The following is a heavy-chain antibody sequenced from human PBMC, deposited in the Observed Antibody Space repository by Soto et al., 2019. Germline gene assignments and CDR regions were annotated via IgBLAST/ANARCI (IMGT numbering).Heavy chain of an antibody. V-gene: IGHV4-34*01. CDR1: GGSSSSYY. D-gene: IGHD6-19*01. Sequence: SETLSLTCAVYGGSSSSYYWSWIRQPPGKGLEWIGEVYHSGGANYNPSLKSRVTISEDTSKNQFSLKLKSVTAADTAVYYCGAVASSADFYGKDVWGQGTTVTV. CDR3: GAVASSADFYGKDV. CDR2: VYHSGGA. J-gene: IGHJ6*02.